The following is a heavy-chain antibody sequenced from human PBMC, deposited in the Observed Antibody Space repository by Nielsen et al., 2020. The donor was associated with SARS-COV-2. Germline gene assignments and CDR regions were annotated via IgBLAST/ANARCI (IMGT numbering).Heavy chain of an antibody. CDR1: GCTFTGYY. Sequence: ASVKVSCKASGCTFTGYYMHWVRQAPGQGLEWMGRINPNSGGTNYAQKFQGRVTMTRDTSISTAYMELSRLRSDDTAVYYCARAGSHYYDSSGLLWFDPWGQGTLVTVSS. D-gene: IGHD3-22*01. CDR2: INPNSGGT. J-gene: IGHJ5*02. V-gene: IGHV1-2*06. CDR3: ARAGSHYYDSSGLLWFDP.